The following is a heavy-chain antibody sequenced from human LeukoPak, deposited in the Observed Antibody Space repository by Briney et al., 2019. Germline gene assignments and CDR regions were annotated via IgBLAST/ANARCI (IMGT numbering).Heavy chain of an antibody. J-gene: IGHJ4*02. CDR3: ARVVKYRSGPLTDLLPYYFDY. V-gene: IGHV1-8*01. CDR2: TNPNSGNT. CDR1: GYTFTSYD. D-gene: IGHD6-19*01. Sequence: ASVTVSCKASGYTFTSYDINWVRQATGQGLEWMGWTNPNSGNTGYAQKFQGRVTMTRNTSISTAYMELSSLRSEDMAVYYCARVVKYRSGPLTDLLPYYFDYWGQGTLVTVSS.